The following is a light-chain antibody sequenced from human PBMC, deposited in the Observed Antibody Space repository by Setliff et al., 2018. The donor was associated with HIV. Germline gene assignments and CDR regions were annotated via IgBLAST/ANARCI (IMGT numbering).Light chain of an antibody. CDR1: SSDIGGYNY. V-gene: IGLV2-14*03. CDR2: DVK. J-gene: IGLJ1*01. CDR3: SSRIVSSALHV. Sequence: QSALTQPASVSGSPGQSITISCTGTSSDIGGYNYVSWYQQHPGKAPKLVIYDVKARPSGFSNRFSGSKSDNTASLTISGLQAEDEADYYCSSRIVSSALHVFGTGTKVTVL.